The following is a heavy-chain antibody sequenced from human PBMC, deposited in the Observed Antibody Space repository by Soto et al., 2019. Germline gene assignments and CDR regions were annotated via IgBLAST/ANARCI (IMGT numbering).Heavy chain of an antibody. J-gene: IGHJ6*02. Sequence: PSETLSLSCTVSVGSVRGGSCCRTWIRQPPGEGEECIGYIYDSASTTYSPALRSRVTRALDTAKKQFALKLSSVTAADTAVYYCAIDRGAGRYSYYYGMDVWGQGTTDTVSS. V-gene: IGHV4-61*01. CDR1: VGSVRGGSCC. CDR3: AIDRGAGRYSYYYGMDV. CDR2: IYDSAST. D-gene: IGHD3-10*01.